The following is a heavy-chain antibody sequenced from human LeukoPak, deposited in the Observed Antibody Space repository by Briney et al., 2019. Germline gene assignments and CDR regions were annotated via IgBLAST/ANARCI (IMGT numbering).Heavy chain of an antibody. CDR1: GYTLTELS. CDR2: FDPEDGET. Sequence: GASVKVSCKVSGYTLTELSMHWVRQAPGKGLEWMGGFDPEDGETIYAQKFQGRVTTTEDTSTDTAYMELSSLRSEDTAVYYCATDLLRRYYDIRRSNYWGQGTLVTVSS. CDR3: ATDLLRRYYDIRRSNY. D-gene: IGHD3-9*01. V-gene: IGHV1-24*01. J-gene: IGHJ4*02.